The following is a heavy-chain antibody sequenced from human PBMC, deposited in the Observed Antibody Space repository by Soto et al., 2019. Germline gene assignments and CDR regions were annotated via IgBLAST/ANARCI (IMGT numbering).Heavy chain of an antibody. CDR3: ARDQPHGYCIYFFDY. D-gene: IGHD2-15*01. CDR2: IYGTGST. J-gene: IGHJ4*02. V-gene: IGHV4-59*01. Sequence: SETLSLTCTVSGGSISNYYWSWIRQPPGKGLEWIGYIYGTGSTNYNPSLKSRVTFSADTSKNQVSLKLSSVTAADTAVYYCARDQPHGYCIYFFDYWGQRTLVPVSS. CDR1: GGSISNYY.